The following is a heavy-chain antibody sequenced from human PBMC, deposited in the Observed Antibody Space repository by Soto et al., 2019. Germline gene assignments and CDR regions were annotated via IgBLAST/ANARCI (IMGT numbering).Heavy chain of an antibody. CDR1: GGSISNYY. Sequence: SETLSLTCTVSGGSISNYYWSWIRQPPGKGLEWIGYIHYSGSINYNPSLKSRVTISEDTSKNQFSLKMSSVTAADTAVYYCAREIAVAGTHYFDYWGQGTLVTVSS. CDR2: IHYSGSI. CDR3: AREIAVAGTHYFDY. D-gene: IGHD6-19*01. V-gene: IGHV4-59*01. J-gene: IGHJ4*02.